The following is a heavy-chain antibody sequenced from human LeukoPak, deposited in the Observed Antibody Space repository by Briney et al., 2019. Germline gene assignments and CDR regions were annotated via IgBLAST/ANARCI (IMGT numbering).Heavy chain of an antibody. CDR3: TKAGVLTLARGVIVDY. CDR2: ISGSGDGT. J-gene: IGHJ4*02. V-gene: IGHV3-23*01. Sequence: PGGSLRLSCAASGFTFSGYAMSWVRQAPGKGLEWVSAISGSGDGTYYADSVKGRFTISRDNSKNTLFLQMNSLRAEDTAVYYCTKAGVLTLARGVIVDYWGQGTLVTVSS. D-gene: IGHD3-10*01. CDR1: GFTFSGYA.